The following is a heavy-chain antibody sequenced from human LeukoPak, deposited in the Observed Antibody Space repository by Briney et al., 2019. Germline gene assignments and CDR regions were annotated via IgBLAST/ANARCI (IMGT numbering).Heavy chain of an antibody. V-gene: IGHV4-59*01. CDR2: IYYSGST. J-gene: IGHJ2*01. Sequence: PSETLSLTCTVSGGSISSYYWSWIRQPPGKGLEWIGYIYYSGSTNYNPSLKSRVTISVDTSKNQFSLKLSSVTAADTAVYYCARTSNPHWYFDLWGRGTLVTVSS. CDR3: ARTSNPHWYFDL. CDR1: GGSISSYY. D-gene: IGHD4-11*01.